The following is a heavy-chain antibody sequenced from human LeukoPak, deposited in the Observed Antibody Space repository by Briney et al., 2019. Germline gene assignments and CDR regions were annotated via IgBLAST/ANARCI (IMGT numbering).Heavy chain of an antibody. D-gene: IGHD1-1*01. J-gene: IGHJ4*02. CDR1: GFTFSIYW. CDR3: AREQLGMYYFDY. CDR2: INSDGSST. V-gene: IGHV3-74*01. Sequence: GGSLRLSCAASGFTFSIYWMHWVRHAPGKGLVWVSRINSDGSSTSYADSVKGRFTISRDNAKNTLYLQMNSLRAEDTAVYYCAREQLGMYYFDYWGQGTLVTVSS.